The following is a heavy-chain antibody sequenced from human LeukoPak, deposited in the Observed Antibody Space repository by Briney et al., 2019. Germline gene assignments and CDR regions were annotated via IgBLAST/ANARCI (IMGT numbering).Heavy chain of an antibody. Sequence: GGSLRPSCAASGFTSSSYWMHWVRQAPGKGLVGVSRINSDGSSTSYADSVKGRFTISRDSAKNMLYLQMNSLRAEDTAVYYCARDWRYSNYLLHWGQGTLVTVSS. CDR1: GFTSSSYW. J-gene: IGHJ4*02. CDR3: ARDWRYSNYLLH. D-gene: IGHD4-4*01. CDR2: INSDGSST. V-gene: IGHV3-74*01.